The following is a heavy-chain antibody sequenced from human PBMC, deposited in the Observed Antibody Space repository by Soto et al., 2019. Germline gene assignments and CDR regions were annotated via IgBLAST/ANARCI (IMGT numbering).Heavy chain of an antibody. J-gene: IGHJ1*01. CDR1: GFTFSNYA. CDR2: ISGSGGST. CDR3: AGGPNGVRPTAEYFQH. D-gene: IGHD2-8*01. V-gene: IGHV3-23*01. Sequence: EVQLLESGGGLVQPGGSLRLSCAASGFTFSNYAMSWVRQAPGKGLEWVSTISGSGGSTYYADSVKGRFTISRDNSRNTVYLQMNSLSAEDTAVYYCAGGPNGVRPTAEYFQHWGQGPLVTVSS.